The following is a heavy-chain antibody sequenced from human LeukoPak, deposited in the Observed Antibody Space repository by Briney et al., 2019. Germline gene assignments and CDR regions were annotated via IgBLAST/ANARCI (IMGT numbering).Heavy chain of an antibody. J-gene: IGHJ4*02. V-gene: IGHV1-2*02. D-gene: IGHD2-21*01. CDR1: GYTFTSYY. Sequence: GASVKVSCKASGYTFTSYYMLWVRQAPGQGLEWMGWINPNSGGTNYAQKFQGRVTMTRDTSISTAYMELSRLRSDDTAVYYCARGSGYCGGDCYGYWGQGTLVTVSS. CDR2: INPNSGGT. CDR3: ARGSGYCGGDCYGY.